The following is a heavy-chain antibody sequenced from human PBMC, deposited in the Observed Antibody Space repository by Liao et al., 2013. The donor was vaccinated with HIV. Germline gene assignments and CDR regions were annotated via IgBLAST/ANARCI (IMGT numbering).Heavy chain of an antibody. J-gene: IGHJ6*03. V-gene: IGHV4-39*07. D-gene: IGHD3-16*01. Sequence: QMQLQESGPGLVKPSETLSLTCTVSGGSISSSSYFWGWIRQPPGKGLEWIGNIFYSGTTYYNPSLKSRVTMSVDTSKNQFSLKLNSVTAADTAVYYCAREVGLETSEGTHYVYSYYMDVWGTGTTVIVSS. CDR3: AREVGLETSEGTHYVYSYYMDV. CDR1: GGSISSSSYF. CDR2: IFYSGTT.